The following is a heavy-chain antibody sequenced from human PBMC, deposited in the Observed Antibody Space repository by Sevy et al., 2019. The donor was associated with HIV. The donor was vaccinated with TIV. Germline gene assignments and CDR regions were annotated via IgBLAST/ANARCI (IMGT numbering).Heavy chain of an antibody. CDR1: GYTFTNYF. CDR3: ARAPSGSQGPGQYFHH. CDR2: ISRYDT. D-gene: IGHD1-26*01. Sequence: ASVKVSCKPSGYTFTNYFITWVRQAPGQGLEWMGRISRYDTNYAQKFQGRVTMTTDTSTSTVYMELRRLKSDDTAVYYCARAPSGSQGPGQYFHHWGQGTLVTVSS. V-gene: IGHV1-18*01. J-gene: IGHJ1*01.